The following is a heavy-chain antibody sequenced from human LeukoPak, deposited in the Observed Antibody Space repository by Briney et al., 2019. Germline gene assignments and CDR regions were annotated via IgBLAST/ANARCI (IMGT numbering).Heavy chain of an antibody. J-gene: IGHJ3*02. D-gene: IGHD1-26*01. CDR3: ARVSLTYSGRTDAFDI. V-gene: IGHV4-59*11. CDR1: GGSINNHY. Sequence: SETLSLTCIVSGGSINNHYWTWIRQTPGKGLEWIGDIHYTGTTKYNPSLKSRVTISVDRSKNQFSLKLSSVTAADTAVYYCARVSLTYSGRTDAFDIWGQGTMVTVSS. CDR2: IHYTGTT.